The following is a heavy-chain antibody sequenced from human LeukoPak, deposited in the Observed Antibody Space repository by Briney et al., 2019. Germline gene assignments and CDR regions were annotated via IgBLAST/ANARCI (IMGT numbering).Heavy chain of an antibody. Sequence: ASVKVSCKASGYTFTSYGISWVRQAHGQGLEWMGWISAYNGNTNYAQKLQGRVTMTTDTSTSTAYMELRSLRSDDTAVYYCARGPASQYSSSSFFDYWGQGTLVTVSS. J-gene: IGHJ4*02. D-gene: IGHD6-6*01. V-gene: IGHV1-18*01. CDR2: ISAYNGNT. CDR1: GYTFTSYG. CDR3: ARGPASQYSSSSFFDY.